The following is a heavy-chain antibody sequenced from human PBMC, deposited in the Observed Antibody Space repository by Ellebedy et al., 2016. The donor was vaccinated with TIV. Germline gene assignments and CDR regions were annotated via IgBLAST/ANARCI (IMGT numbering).Heavy chain of an antibody. CDR1: GGSISSYY. CDR2: IYYIGST. D-gene: IGHD2-2*01. V-gene: IGHV4-59*08. Sequence: MPSETLSLTCTVYGGSISSYYWSWIRQPPARGLEWTGYIYYIGSTNYNPSLKSRVTISVDTPKNQFSLKLSAVTAADTAVYYCARLLTSHIIVVPAYNWVDPWGQGTLVTVSS. J-gene: IGHJ5*02. CDR3: ARLLTSHIIVVPAYNWVDP.